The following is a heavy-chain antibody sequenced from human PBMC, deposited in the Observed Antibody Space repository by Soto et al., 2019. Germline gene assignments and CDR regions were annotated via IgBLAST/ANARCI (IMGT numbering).Heavy chain of an antibody. CDR2: IYYSGST. CDR3: ARRPSHYDFWSGYLDI. J-gene: IGHJ3*02. CDR1: GGSISSSSYY. D-gene: IGHD3-3*01. Sequence: ETLSLTCTVSGGSISSSSYYWGWIRQPPGKGLEWIGSIYYSGSTYYNPSLKSRVTISVDTSKNQFSLKLSSVTAADTAVYYCARRPSHYDFWSGYLDIWGQGTMVTVSS. V-gene: IGHV4-39*01.